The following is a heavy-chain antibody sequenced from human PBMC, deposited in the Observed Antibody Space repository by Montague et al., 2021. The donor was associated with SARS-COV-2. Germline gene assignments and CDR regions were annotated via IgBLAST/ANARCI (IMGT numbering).Heavy chain of an antibody. CDR2: INHSGSN. CDR1: GGSFSGFH. V-gene: IGHV4-34*01. D-gene: IGHD3-22*01. J-gene: IGHJ4*02. CDR3: ARGKEDLTMVVVVITASSYYLDY. Sequence: SETLSLTCAVYGGSFSGFHWTWIRQPPGKGLEYIGEINHSGSNNXXPSLKGRVTISVDTSKNQFSLKLSSVTAADTAIYYCARGKEDLTMVVVVITASSYYLDYWGQGTLVTVSS.